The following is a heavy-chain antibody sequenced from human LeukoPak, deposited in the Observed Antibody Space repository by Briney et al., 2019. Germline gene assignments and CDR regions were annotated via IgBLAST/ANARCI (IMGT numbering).Heavy chain of an antibody. CDR2: IIPIFGTA. J-gene: IGHJ4*02. CDR1: GGTFSSYA. Sequence: ASVKVSCKASGGTFSSYAISWVRQAPGQGLEWMGGIIPIFGTANYAQKFQGRVTITADESTSTAYMELSSLRSEDTAVYYCARGAYYYDSSGDTFDYWGQGTLVTVSS. V-gene: IGHV1-69*01. CDR3: ARGAYYYDSSGDTFDY. D-gene: IGHD3-22*01.